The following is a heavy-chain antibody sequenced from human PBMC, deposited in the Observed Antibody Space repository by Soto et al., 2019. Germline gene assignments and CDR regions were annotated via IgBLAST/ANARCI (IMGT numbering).Heavy chain of an antibody. CDR2: IYPGDSDT. J-gene: IGHJ3*02. V-gene: IGHV5-51*01. CDR3: ARDSGPRGYDAFDI. Sequence: GESLKISCKGSGYSFTSYWIGWVRQMPGKGLEWMGIIYPGDSDTRYSPSFQGRFTISRDNAKNSLYLQMNSLRVEDTAVYYCARDSGPRGYDAFDIWGQGTMVTVSS. D-gene: IGHD2-8*02. CDR1: GYSFTSYW.